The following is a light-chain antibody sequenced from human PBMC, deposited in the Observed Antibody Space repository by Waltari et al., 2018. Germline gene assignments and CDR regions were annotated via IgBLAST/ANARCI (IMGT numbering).Light chain of an antibody. CDR3: QLGSSWST. V-gene: IGKV3-11*01. CDR1: QSARGF. Sequence: EIVVTQSPATLSLSPGERATLSCRASQSARGFLAWYQQKPGQAPRLLIYVVSKRATGIPSRFSGSGSETDFTLTISSLEAEDFAFYYCQLGSSWSTFGGGTKVEI. J-gene: IGKJ4*01. CDR2: VVS.